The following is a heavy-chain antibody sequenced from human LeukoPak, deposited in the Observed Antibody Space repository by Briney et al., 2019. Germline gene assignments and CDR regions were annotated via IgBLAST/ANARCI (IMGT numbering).Heavy chain of an antibody. CDR3: AREGAGIV. Sequence: SETLSLTCTASGGSISNYNWNWIRKPPGKGLEWIGSIYYSGSTYYTPSLKSRLTISVDTSNNQFSLKLSSVTAADTAVYYCAREGAGIVWGKGTTVTISS. V-gene: IGHV4-59*05. CDR1: GGSISNYN. J-gene: IGHJ6*04. CDR2: IYYSGST. D-gene: IGHD3-10*01.